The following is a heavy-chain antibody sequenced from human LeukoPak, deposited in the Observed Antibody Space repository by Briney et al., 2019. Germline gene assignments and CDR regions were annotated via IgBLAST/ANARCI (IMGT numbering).Heavy chain of an antibody. D-gene: IGHD2-15*01. Sequence: SETLSLTCTVSGYSISSDYYWGWIRPPPGKGLEWIGNIYHSGSTYYNASLKSRVTILVDMSKNQFSLKLSSVTAADTAVYYCARVRYCSGGSCSSPTYFDYWGQGTLVTVSS. CDR2: IYHSGST. V-gene: IGHV4-38-2*02. J-gene: IGHJ4*02. CDR3: ARVRYCSGGSCSSPTYFDY. CDR1: GYSISSDYY.